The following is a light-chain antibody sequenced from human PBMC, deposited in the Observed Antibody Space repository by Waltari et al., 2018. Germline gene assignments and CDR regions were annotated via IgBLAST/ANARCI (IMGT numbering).Light chain of an antibody. CDR1: QNVDTY. Sequence: DIVLTQSPVTLSLSPGERATLSCGPSQNVDTYLAWYQQKPGQAPRLLIYNSSHRASGVPARFSGGGSGTDFTLTISSVEPEDIAIYYCQQRNTWPPYTFGQGTKLELK. CDR2: NSS. V-gene: IGKV3-11*01. CDR3: QQRNTWPPYT. J-gene: IGKJ2*01.